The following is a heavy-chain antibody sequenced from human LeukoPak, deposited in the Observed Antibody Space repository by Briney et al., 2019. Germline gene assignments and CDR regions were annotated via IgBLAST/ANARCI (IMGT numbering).Heavy chain of an antibody. CDR3: ARGRDGYNYYYYYYMDV. CDR2: MWDDGSIK. V-gene: IGHV3-33*02. J-gene: IGHJ6*03. D-gene: IGHD5-24*01. CDR1: GFTFSNYG. Sequence: PGRSLRLSCAASGFTFSNYGMHWVRQAPGKGLEWLAIMWDDGSIKYYADSAKGRFTISRDNSKNTVFLQMNSLRAEDTAVYYCARGRDGYNYYYYYYMDVWGKGTTVTVSS.